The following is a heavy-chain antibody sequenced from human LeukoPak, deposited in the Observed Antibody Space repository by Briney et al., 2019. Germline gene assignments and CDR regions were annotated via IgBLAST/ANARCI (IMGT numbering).Heavy chain of an antibody. D-gene: IGHD3-16*02. V-gene: IGHV1-58*02. CDR3: AAEDDYVWKSYRSLDI. CDR2: IVVGSGNT. Sequence: ASVKVSCKASGLIFTNSAMQWVRQARGQRLEWIGWIVVGSGNTNFAQKFQGRVTITRDMSTSTAYMEMSSLRSEDTAVYYCAAEDDYVWKSYRSLDIWGQGTMVTVSS. J-gene: IGHJ3*02. CDR1: GLIFTNSA.